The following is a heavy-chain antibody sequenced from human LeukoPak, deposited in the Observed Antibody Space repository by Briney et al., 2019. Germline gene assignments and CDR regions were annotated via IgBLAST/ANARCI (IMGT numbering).Heavy chain of an antibody. Sequence: SETLSLTCTVADGSISSSSYYGGWIRQPPGKGLEWIGSIYYSGSTYYNPSLKSRVTISVDTSKNQFSLKLSSVTAADTAVYYCARGLLYYDILTGYYKGRYLFDYWGQGTLVTVSS. CDR3: ARGLLYYDILTGYYKGRYLFDY. J-gene: IGHJ4*02. CDR1: DGSISSSSYY. CDR2: IYYSGST. D-gene: IGHD3-9*01. V-gene: IGHV4-39*01.